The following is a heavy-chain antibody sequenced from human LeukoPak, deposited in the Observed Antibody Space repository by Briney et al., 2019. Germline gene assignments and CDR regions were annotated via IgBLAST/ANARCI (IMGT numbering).Heavy chain of an antibody. Sequence: SETLSLTCTVSGGSISSSNWWSWVRQPPGKGLEWIGEIYHSGSTNYNPSLKSRVTISVDKSKNQFSLKLSSVTAADTAVYYCARRSPNNWGFDYWAREPWSPSPQ. V-gene: IGHV4-4*02. D-gene: IGHD7-27*01. CDR3: ARRSPNNWGFDY. CDR1: GGSISSSNW. CDR2: IYHSGST. J-gene: IGHJ4*02.